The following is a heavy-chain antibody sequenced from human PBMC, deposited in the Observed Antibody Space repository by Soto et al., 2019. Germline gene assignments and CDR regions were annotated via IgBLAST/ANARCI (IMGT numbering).Heavy chain of an antibody. Sequence: QITLKESGPTLVKPTQTLTLTCTFSGFSLSTREVGVGWIRQPPGKALEWLAVIYWDDDKRYSPSLKSRLSISKDTSKNQVVLRMTNMDPADTATYYCAHSRNGHAGYWGQGTLGTVSA. CDR3: AHSRNGHAGY. D-gene: IGHD1-1*01. CDR2: IYWDDDK. J-gene: IGHJ4*02. CDR1: GFSLSTREVG. V-gene: IGHV2-5*02.